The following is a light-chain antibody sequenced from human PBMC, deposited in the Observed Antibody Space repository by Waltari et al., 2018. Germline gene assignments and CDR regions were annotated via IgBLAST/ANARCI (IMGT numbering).Light chain of an antibody. CDR2: GAS. Sequence: DIQMTQSPPSLSASVGDRVTITCRATQSISTSLNWSQQKPGKSPNLLIYGASSLERGVPSRFSGSGSGTDFTLTISSLHPEDFATYYCQQSYTTPFTFGPGTKVDLK. J-gene: IGKJ3*01. V-gene: IGKV1-39*01. CDR1: QSISTS. CDR3: QQSYTTPFT.